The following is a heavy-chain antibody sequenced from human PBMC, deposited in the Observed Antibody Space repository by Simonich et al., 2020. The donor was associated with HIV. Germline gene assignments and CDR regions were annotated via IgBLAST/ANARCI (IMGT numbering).Heavy chain of an antibody. Sequence: QVQLVESGGGVVQPGRSLRLSCAASGFTFSSYAMHWVRQAPGKGLEWVAVISYDGSNKYYAASVKGRFTISRDNYKNTLFLQMNSLRAEDTAVYYCASGGSISSVWADDYWGQETLVTVSS. CDR3: ASGGSISSVWADDY. D-gene: IGHD3-16*01. CDR1: GFTFSSYA. V-gene: IGHV3-30*07. CDR2: ISYDGSNK. J-gene: IGHJ4*02.